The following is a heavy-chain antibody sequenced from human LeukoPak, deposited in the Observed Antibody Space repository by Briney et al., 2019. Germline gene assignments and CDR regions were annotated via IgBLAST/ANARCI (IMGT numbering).Heavy chain of an antibody. Sequence: TGGSLRLSCAASGFTLSSYGSHSVRQAPGKGLEWVAVIWYDGSNKYYADSAKGRFTISRDNSKNTLYLQMNSLRAEDTAVYYCEATIFGDNWFDPWGQGTLVTVSS. J-gene: IGHJ5*02. CDR3: EATIFGDNWFDP. V-gene: IGHV3-33*08. CDR1: GFTLSSYG. D-gene: IGHD3-3*01. CDR2: IWYDGSNK.